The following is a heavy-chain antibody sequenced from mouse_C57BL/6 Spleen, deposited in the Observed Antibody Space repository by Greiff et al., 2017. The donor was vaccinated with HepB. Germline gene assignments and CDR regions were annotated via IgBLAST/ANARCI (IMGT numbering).Heavy chain of an antibody. Sequence: QVHVKQPGAELVKPGASVKMSCKASGYTFTSYWITWVKQRPGQGLEWIGDIYPGSGSTNYNEKFKSKATLTVDTSSSTAYMQLSSLTSEDSAVYYCARQLQGFAYWGQGTLVTVSA. J-gene: IGHJ3*01. D-gene: IGHD3-1*01. CDR2: IYPGSGST. CDR1: GYTFTSYW. V-gene: IGHV1-55*01. CDR3: ARQLQGFAY.